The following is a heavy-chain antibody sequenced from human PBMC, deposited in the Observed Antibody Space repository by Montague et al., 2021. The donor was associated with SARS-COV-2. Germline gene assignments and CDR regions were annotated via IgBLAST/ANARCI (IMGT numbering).Heavy chain of an antibody. CDR1: GFIFRNYA. J-gene: IGHJ4*02. V-gene: IGHV3-23*03. CDR2: LYQDDRTT. Sequence: SLRLSCAASGFIFRNYAMSWVRQAPGKGLEWISVLYQDDRTTEYAGSVKGRFTISRDNSKNTLYLQMNSLRAEDTALYYCAKRDGYNRRNWSFDYWGQGTLVTVSS. D-gene: IGHD5-24*01. CDR3: AKRDGYNRRNWSFDY.